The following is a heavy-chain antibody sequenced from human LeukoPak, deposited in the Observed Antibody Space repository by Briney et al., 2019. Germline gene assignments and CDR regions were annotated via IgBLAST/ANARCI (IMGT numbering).Heavy chain of an antibody. J-gene: IGHJ4*02. D-gene: IGHD3-22*01. CDR2: IYTSGST. Sequence: SQTLSLTCTLSGGSISSGSYYWSWIRQPAGKGLEWIGRIYTSGSTNYNPSLKSRVTISVDTSKNQFSLKLSSVTAADTAVYYCAREDSSGYYYGRLDYWGQGTLVTVSS. CDR1: GGSISSGSYY. CDR3: AREDSSGYYYGRLDY. V-gene: IGHV4-61*02.